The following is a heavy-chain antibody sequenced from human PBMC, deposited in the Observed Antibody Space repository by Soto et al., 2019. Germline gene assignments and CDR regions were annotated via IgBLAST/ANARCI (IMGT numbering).Heavy chain of an antibody. V-gene: IGHV3-11*06. CDR2: ISSSSSYT. Sequence: PGGSLRLSCAASGFTFSDYYMSWIRQAPGKGLEWVSYISSSSSYTNYADSVKGRFTISRDNAKNSLYLQMNSLRAEDTAVYYCARVDKAYYYDSSGSWYPLDYWGQGTLVTVSS. J-gene: IGHJ4*02. CDR3: ARVDKAYYYDSSGSWYPLDY. D-gene: IGHD3-22*01. CDR1: GFTFSDYY.